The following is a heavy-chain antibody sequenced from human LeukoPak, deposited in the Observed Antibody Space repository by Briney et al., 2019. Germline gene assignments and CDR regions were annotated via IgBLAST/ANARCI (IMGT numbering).Heavy chain of an antibody. Sequence: SVRVSCKASGGTFSSYAISWVRQASGHGLEWIGRIIPILAITHYAQRFEGRVTITADESATTAYMELSSLTSEDTALYFCARHYGGNSVTAGFQYWGQGTLVTVSS. CDR2: IIPILAIT. J-gene: IGHJ1*01. V-gene: IGHV1-69*04. CDR3: ARHYGGNSVTAGFQY. D-gene: IGHD4-23*01. CDR1: GGTFSSYA.